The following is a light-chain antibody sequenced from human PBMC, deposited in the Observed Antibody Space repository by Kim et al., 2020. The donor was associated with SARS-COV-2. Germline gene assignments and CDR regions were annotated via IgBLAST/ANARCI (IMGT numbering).Light chain of an antibody. CDR1: SSDVGAYNY. CDR2: DVT. Sequence: GQTVTISCAGTSSDVGAYNYVSWYQQHPGKAPKLIIYDVTNRPAGVSNRFSGSKSGNAASLSISGLQAEDEADYYCSSYSSSSPHVFGTGTKVTVL. V-gene: IGLV2-14*03. CDR3: SSYSSSSPHV. J-gene: IGLJ1*01.